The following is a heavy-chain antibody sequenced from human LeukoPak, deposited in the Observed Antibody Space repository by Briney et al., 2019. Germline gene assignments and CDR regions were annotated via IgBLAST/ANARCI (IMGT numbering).Heavy chain of an antibody. J-gene: IGHJ4*02. Sequence: PGRSLRLSCAASGFTFSSYAMHWVRQAPGEGLEWVAVISYDGSNKYYADSVKGRFTISRDNSKNTLYLQMNSLRAEDTAVYYCAREDYDMDYFDYWGQGTLVTVSS. V-gene: IGHV3-30-3*01. CDR3: AREDYDMDYFDY. CDR1: GFTFSSYA. CDR2: ISYDGSNK. D-gene: IGHD3-9*01.